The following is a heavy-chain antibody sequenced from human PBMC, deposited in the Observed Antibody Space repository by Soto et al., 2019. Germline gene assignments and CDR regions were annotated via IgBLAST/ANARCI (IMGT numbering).Heavy chain of an antibody. D-gene: IGHD3-9*01. CDR2: IYSSGTT. Sequence: EVQLVASGGGLIQPGGSLRLSCAASGFTFSDHQMNWVRQAPGRGLEWVSVIYSSGTTYYGDSVKGRFTISRDNSKNTLYLQMNSLRTEDTALYYCARAGSPFHSDSTGYWGFDYWGQGTLVTVSS. CDR3: ARAGSPFHSDSTGYWGFDY. V-gene: IGHV3-53*01. J-gene: IGHJ4*02. CDR1: GFTFSDHQ.